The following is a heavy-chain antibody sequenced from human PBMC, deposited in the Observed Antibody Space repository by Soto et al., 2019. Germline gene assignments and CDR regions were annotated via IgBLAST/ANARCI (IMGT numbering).Heavy chain of an antibody. V-gene: IGHV3-33*01. D-gene: IGHD3-10*01. CDR2: IWYDGSNE. J-gene: IGHJ6*02. CDR1: QFSFNNYG. Sequence: QVQLVESGGGVVQPGRSLRLSCVASQFSFNNYGMYWVRQAPVKGLEWVASIWYDGSNEHYTDSVKGRFTISRDNAKNTLNLQMNSLRAEDTAAYYCARDYLKWQYYYYAMDVWGQGTTVIVSS. CDR3: ARDYLKWQYYYYAMDV.